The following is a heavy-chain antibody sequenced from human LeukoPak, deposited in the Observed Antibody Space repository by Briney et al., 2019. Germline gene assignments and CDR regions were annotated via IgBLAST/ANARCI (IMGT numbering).Heavy chain of an antibody. CDR3: AKDIELLSDY. CDR2: ISGSGGST. D-gene: IGHD2-21*02. J-gene: IGHJ4*02. V-gene: IGHV3-23*01. CDR1: GFTVSSNY. Sequence: GGSLRLSCAASGFTVSSNYMSWVRQAPGKGLEWVSAISGSGGSTYYADSVKGRFTISRDNSKNTLYLQMNSLRAEDTAVYYCAKDIELLSDYWGQGTLVTVSS.